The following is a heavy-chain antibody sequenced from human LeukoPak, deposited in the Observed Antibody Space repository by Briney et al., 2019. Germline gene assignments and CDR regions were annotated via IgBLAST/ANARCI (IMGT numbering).Heavy chain of an antibody. V-gene: IGHV5-51*01. CDR2: IYPGASDT. J-gene: IGHJ4*02. D-gene: IGHD2-8*01. Sequence: GESLKISCKGSGYSFTAYWIGWVRQMPGRGLEWMGIIYPGASDTRYSPSFKGQVTISADKYISTAYLQWSSLRASDTAMYYCAKMYSTSPGSFDYWGQGTLVTVSS. CDR3: AKMYSTSPGSFDY. CDR1: GYSFTAYW.